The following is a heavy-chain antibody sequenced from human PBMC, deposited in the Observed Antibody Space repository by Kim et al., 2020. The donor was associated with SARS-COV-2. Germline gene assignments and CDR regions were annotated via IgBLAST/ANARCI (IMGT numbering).Heavy chain of an antibody. D-gene: IGHD5-12*01. CDR2: IRSKAYGGTT. J-gene: IGHJ4*02. Sequence: GSLRLSCTASGFTFGDYAMSWFRQAPGKGLEWVGFIRSKAYGGTTEYAASVKGRFTISRDDSKSIAYLQMNSLKTEDTAVYYCTRDLVIVATTRFDYWGQGTLVTVSS. CDR3: TRDLVIVATTRFDY. V-gene: IGHV3-49*03. CDR1: GFTFGDYA.